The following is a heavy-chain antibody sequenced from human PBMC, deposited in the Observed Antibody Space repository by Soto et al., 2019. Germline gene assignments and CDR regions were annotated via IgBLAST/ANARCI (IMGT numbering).Heavy chain of an antibody. CDR2: IDPSDSYT. CDR1: GYSFTSYW. CDR3: ASPLYSSSWYV. Sequence: VESLKISCKGSGYSFTSYWISWVRQMPGKGLEWMGRIDPSDSYTNYSPSFQGHVTISADKSISTAYLQWSSLKASDTAMYYCASPLYSSSWYVWGQGTLVTVSS. V-gene: IGHV5-10-1*01. D-gene: IGHD6-13*01. J-gene: IGHJ4*02.